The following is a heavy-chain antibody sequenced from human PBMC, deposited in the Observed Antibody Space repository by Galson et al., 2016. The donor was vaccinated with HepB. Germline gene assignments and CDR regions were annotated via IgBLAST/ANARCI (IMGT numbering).Heavy chain of an antibody. J-gene: IGHJ4*02. V-gene: IGHV3-43*01. CDR1: GFPFEDYT. CDR3: ARTYKRGGEEEHCFDY. D-gene: IGHD2-21*01. CDR2: ISWAGTVI. Sequence: SLRLSCAASGFPFEDYTMHWVRQLPGKGLEWVSVISWAGTVIFYADSVRGRFTVSRDNSKDSLYLQMNSLTTDDTAVYFCARTYKRGGEEEHCFDYWGQGTLVTVSS.